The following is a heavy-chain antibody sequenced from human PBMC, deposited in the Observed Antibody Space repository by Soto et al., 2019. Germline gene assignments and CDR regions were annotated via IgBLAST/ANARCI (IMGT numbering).Heavy chain of an antibody. J-gene: IGHJ5*02. V-gene: IGHV4-4*07. D-gene: IGHD2-21*01. CDR3: ARSAIPRGGWFRP. Sequence: PSETLSLTCNVSDDSLSTYYWSWIRQSAGKGLEWIGRIYASGSTNYNPSLKGRVSMSVDTSKKQFSLKMMSVTAADTAMYYCARSAIPRGGWFRPWGQGVLVTSPQ. CDR2: IYASGST. CDR1: DDSLSTYY.